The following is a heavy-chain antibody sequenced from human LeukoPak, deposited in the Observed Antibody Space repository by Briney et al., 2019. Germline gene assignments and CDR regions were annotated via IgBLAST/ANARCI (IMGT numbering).Heavy chain of an antibody. CDR2: IYYSGST. D-gene: IGHD6-13*01. J-gene: IGHJ6*02. V-gene: IGHV4-59*01. CDR1: GGPISSYY. Sequence: SETLSLTCTVSGGPISSYYWSWIRQPPGKGLEWIGYIYYSGSTDYNPSLKSRITISVDTSKNQFSLKLSSVTAADTAVYYCVRGSSSDYYAMDVWGQGTTVTVSS. CDR3: VRGSSSDYYAMDV.